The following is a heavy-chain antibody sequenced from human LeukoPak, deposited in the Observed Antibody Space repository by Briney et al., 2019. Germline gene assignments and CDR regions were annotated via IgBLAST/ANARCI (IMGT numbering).Heavy chain of an antibody. Sequence: PGTSLRLSCAASGFTFSSYVMHWVRQAPGKGLEWVTVISYDATNENYADSVKGRFTISRDNSKNTLYLQMNSLRPEDTAVYYCARHPRSSGYFFDYWGQGTLVTVSS. D-gene: IGHD3-22*01. V-gene: IGHV3-30*04. CDR3: ARHPRSSGYFFDY. J-gene: IGHJ4*02. CDR1: GFTFSSYV. CDR2: ISYDATNE.